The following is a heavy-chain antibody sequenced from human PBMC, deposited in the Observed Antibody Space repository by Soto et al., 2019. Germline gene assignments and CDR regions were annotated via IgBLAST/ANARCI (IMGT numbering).Heavy chain of an antibody. J-gene: IGHJ4*02. CDR3: ASERSAQYFDF. V-gene: IGHV1-69*06. CDR1: GGSFSSHG. Sequence: QVQLVQSGTVVQRRGSSVKVSCQAFGGSFSSHGMAWVRQAPGQGLEWMGGIIPTFGTATYAPKFQGRVTITADKSTNTAYMELSSLRSEDTAVYYCASERSAQYFDFWGQGTLITVSS. CDR2: IIPTFGTA. D-gene: IGHD1-26*01.